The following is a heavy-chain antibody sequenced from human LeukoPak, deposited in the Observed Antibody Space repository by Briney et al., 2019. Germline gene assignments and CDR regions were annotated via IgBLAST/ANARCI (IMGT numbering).Heavy chain of an antibody. CDR1: GFTVSSNY. V-gene: IGHV3-66*01. CDR3: ARGVPPYYYGPGSRGFYFDY. J-gene: IGHJ4*02. D-gene: IGHD3-10*01. CDR2: IYSGGST. Sequence: GGSLRLSCAASGFTVSSNYMSWVRQAPGKGLEWVSVIYSGGSTYYADSVKGRFTISRDNSKNTLYLQMNSLRAEDTAAYYCARGVPPYYYGPGSRGFYFDYWGQGTLVTVSS.